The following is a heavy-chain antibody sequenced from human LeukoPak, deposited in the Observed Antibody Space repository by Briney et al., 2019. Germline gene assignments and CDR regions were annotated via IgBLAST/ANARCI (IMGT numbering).Heavy chain of an antibody. CDR3: ARRGYTYYYGSGSGKFDY. J-gene: IGHJ4*02. CDR1: GGSISDYY. CDR2: IYYNGRT. V-gene: IGHV4-59*01. Sequence: SETLSLTCTVSGGSISDYYWGWIRQPPGEGLEWIGYIYYNGRTKYYPSVKRRVTISIDTSKNQFSLKLNSVTAADTAVYYCARRGYTYYYGSGSGKFDYWGQGTLVTVSS. D-gene: IGHD3-10*01.